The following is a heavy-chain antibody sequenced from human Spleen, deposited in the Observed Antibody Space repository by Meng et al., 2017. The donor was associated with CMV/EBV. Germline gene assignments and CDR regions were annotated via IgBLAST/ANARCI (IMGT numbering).Heavy chain of an antibody. CDR1: GFTVSNNC. CDR3: TKDKGLRYLEWLGG. J-gene: IGHJ4*02. Sequence: GGSLRLSCAVSGFTVSNNCVSWVRQAPGRGLEWVTFISFDGTIEYYEDSVKGRFTISRDNSRNTLYLQMNSLRVEDTAVYYCTKDKGLRYLEWLGGRGQGTLVTVSS. CDR2: ISFDGTIE. D-gene: IGHD3-3*01. V-gene: IGHV3-30*02.